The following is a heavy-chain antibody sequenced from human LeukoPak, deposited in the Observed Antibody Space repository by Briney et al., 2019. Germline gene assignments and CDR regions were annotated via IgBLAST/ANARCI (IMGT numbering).Heavy chain of an antibody. V-gene: IGHV1-3*01. CDR1: GYTFTSYA. CDR2: INAGNGNT. CDR3: ARDLNIYYGSGSFGY. Sequence: ASVKVSCKASGYTFTSYAMHWVRQAPGQRLEWMGWINAGNGNTKYSQKFQGRVTITRDTSASTAYMELSSLRSEDTAVYYCARDLNIYYGSGSFGYWGQGTLVTVSS. J-gene: IGHJ4*02. D-gene: IGHD3-10*01.